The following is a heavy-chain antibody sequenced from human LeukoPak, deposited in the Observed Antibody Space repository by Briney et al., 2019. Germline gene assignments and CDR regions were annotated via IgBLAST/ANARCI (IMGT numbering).Heavy chain of an antibody. CDR2: IRQDGSDK. D-gene: IGHD3-22*01. CDR1: GFTFSRYW. CDR3: ARSRETYYYDSSGYSYAFDI. Sequence: GGSLRLSCAASGFTFSRYWMTWVRQAPGKGLEWVANIRQDGSDKHYVDSVKGRFTISRDNAKNSLYLQMNSLRAEDTAVYYCARSRETYYYDSSGYSYAFDIWGQGTMVTVSS. V-gene: IGHV3-7*01. J-gene: IGHJ3*02.